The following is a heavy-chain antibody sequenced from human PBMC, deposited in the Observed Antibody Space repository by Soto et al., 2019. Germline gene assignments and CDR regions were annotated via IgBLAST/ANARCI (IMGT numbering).Heavy chain of an antibody. D-gene: IGHD6-13*01. CDR3: AKDFRIAAAGIAGLDP. CDR1: GFTFSSYA. V-gene: IGHV3-23*01. CDR2: ISGSGGST. Sequence: GGSLRLSCAASGFTFSSYAMSWVRQAPGKGLEWVSAISGSGGSTYYADSVKGRFTISRDNSKNTLYLQMNSLRAEDTAVYYCAKDFRIAAAGIAGLDPWGQGTLVTVSS. J-gene: IGHJ5*02.